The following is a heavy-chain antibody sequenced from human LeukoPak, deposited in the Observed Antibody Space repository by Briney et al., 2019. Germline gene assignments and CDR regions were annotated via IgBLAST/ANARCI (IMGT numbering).Heavy chain of an antibody. CDR1: GYTFNNYY. J-gene: IGHJ5*02. CDR2: VYPNTGVT. D-gene: IGHD3-22*01. CDR3: ARESYYYDT. V-gene: IGHV1-2*02. Sequence: GASVKVSCKASGYTFNNYYMHWARLAPGQGLEWMGWVYPNTGVTNYAQNFQGRVTMTRDTSISTVYMELSRLTSDDTAVYYCARESYYYDTWGQGTLVTVSS.